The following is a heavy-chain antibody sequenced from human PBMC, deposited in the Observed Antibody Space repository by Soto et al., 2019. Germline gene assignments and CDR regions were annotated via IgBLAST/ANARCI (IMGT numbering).Heavy chain of an antibody. V-gene: IGHV4-31*03. CDR2: IDDSENT. CDR1: GGSISSGGHS. D-gene: IGHD1-26*01. Sequence: QVQLQESGPRLVKPSQTLSLSCIVSGGSISSGGHSWSWIRQHPGKGLEWIGYIDDSENTYYNPSLKSRLSMSVDTSRSQFSLNRSSVTAADTAVYYCARLSGSYYHLPDYWGHGTLVTVSS. CDR3: ARLSGSYYHLPDY. J-gene: IGHJ4*01.